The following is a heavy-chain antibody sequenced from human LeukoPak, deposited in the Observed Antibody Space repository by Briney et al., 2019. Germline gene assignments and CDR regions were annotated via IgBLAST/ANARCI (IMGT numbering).Heavy chain of an antibody. Sequence: PGGSLRLSCAASGFSFSEHGMHWVRQAPGKGPEWVTVTWYDGSNNHYADSVKGRFTISRDNSKNMVFLEMNSLRAEDTAVYHCARDRYFGSDGFDIWGPGTMVIVSS. J-gene: IGHJ3*02. V-gene: IGHV3-33*01. CDR3: ARDRYFGSDGFDI. D-gene: IGHD3-10*01. CDR1: GFSFSEHG. CDR2: TWYDGSNN.